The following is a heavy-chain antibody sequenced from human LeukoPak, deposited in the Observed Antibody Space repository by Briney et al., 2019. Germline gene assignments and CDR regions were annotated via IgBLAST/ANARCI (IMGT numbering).Heavy chain of an antibody. D-gene: IGHD3-9*01. V-gene: IGHV4-39*01. CDR1: GGSISSSSYY. CDR2: IYYSGST. CDR3: VLVRYFDFYNWFDP. J-gene: IGHJ5*02. Sequence: SETLSLTCTVSGGSISSSSYYWGWIRQPPGKGLEWIGSIYYSGSTYYNPSLKSRVTISVDTSKNQFSLKLSSVTAADTAVYYCVLVRYFDFYNWFDPWGQGTLVTVSS.